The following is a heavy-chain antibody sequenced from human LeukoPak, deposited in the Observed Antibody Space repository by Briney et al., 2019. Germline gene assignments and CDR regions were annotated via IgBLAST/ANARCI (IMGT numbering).Heavy chain of an antibody. Sequence: GRSLRLSCAASGFTFSSYGMHWVRQAPGKGLEWVAVIWYDGSNKYYADSVKGRFTISRDNAKNSLYLQMNSLRAEDTAVYYCARNGPLYDSSGYYYAGAFDIWGQGTMVTVSS. CDR1: GFTFSSYG. D-gene: IGHD3-22*01. CDR2: IWYDGSNK. CDR3: ARNGPLYDSSGYYYAGAFDI. V-gene: IGHV3-33*01. J-gene: IGHJ3*02.